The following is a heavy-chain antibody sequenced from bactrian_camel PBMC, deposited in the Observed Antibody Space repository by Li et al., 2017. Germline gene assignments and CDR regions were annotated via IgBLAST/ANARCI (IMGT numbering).Heavy chain of an antibody. J-gene: IGHJ4*01. Sequence: VQLVESGGGSVQAGGSLRLSCGFSGYRASVNCMGWFRQTTEGDELQGVAAIFIGGGNTEYADSVKGRFTISQDSSKNALSLQMNSLQTEDTGVYYCAAGLFGYIDTQSGIWGQGTQV. D-gene: IGHD1*01. CDR3: AAGLFGYIDTQSGI. CDR2: IFIGGGNT. V-gene: IGHV3S54*01. CDR1: GYRASVNC.